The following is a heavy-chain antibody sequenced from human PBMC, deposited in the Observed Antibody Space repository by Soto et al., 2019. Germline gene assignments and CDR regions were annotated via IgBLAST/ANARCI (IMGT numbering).Heavy chain of an antibody. CDR1: GGSFSGYY. V-gene: IGHV4-34*01. CDR2: INHSGST. Sequence: QVQLQQWGAGLLKPSETLSLTCAVYGGSFSGYYWSWIRQPPGKGLEWIGEINHSGSTNYNPSLKSRVTISVDTSKNQFSLKLSSVSAADTAVYYCARWDCYGSQGAFDIWGQGTMVTVSS. J-gene: IGHJ3*02. D-gene: IGHD3-10*01. CDR3: ARWDCYGSQGAFDI.